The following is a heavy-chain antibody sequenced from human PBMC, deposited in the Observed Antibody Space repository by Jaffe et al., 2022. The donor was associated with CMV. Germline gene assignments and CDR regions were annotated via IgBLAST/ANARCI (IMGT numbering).Heavy chain of an antibody. CDR3: ARILGRAARQRGGYFQH. J-gene: IGHJ1*01. D-gene: IGHD6-6*01. Sequence: QVQLQQWGAGLLKPSETLSLTCAVYGGSFSGYYWSWIRQPPGKGLEWIGEINHSGSTNYNPSLKSRVTISVDTSKNQFSLKLSSVTAADTAVYYCARILGRAARQRGGYFQHWGQGTLVTVSS. CDR1: GGSFSGYY. CDR2: INHSGST. V-gene: IGHV4-34*01.